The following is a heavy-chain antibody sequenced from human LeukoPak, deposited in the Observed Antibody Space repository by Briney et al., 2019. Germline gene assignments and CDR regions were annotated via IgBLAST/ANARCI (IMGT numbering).Heavy chain of an antibody. V-gene: IGHV4-34*01. Sequence: AGGSLRLSCAASGFTFTNYWMSWVRQPPGKGLEWIGEINHSGRTNYNPSLKSRVTISVDTSKNQSSLKLSSVTAADAAVYYCARGVTMIVVAPYWFDPWGQGTLVTVSS. CDR1: GFTFTNYW. CDR3: ARGVTMIVVAPYWFDP. J-gene: IGHJ5*02. D-gene: IGHD3-22*01. CDR2: INHSGRT.